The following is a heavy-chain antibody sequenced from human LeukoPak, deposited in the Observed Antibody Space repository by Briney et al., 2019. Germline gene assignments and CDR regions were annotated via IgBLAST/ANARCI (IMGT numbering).Heavy chain of an antibody. CDR1: GITLGNYG. CDR3: AKRGVVIRVILVGFHKEAYYFDS. CDR2: ISGSGGST. D-gene: IGHD3-22*01. J-gene: IGHJ4*02. Sequence: GGSLRLSCAVSGITLGNYGMSWVRQAPGRGLEWVAGISGSGGSTNYADSVKGRLTISRDNPKNTLYLQMNSLRAEDTAVYFCAKRGVVIRVILVGFHKEAYYFDSWGQGALVTVSS. V-gene: IGHV3-23*01.